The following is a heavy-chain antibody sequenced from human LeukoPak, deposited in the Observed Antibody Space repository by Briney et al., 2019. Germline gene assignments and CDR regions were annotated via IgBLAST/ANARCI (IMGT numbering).Heavy chain of an antibody. CDR2: IIPIFGTA. Sequence: SVKVSCKASGGTFSSYAISWVRQAPGQGLEWMGGIIPIFGTANYAQKFQGRVTITADESTSTAYMELSSLRSEDTAVYYCAREGEEQQLASYYFDWWGQGTLVTVSS. D-gene: IGHD6-13*01. CDR1: GGTFSSYA. V-gene: IGHV1-69*01. CDR3: AREGEEQQLASYYFDW. J-gene: IGHJ4*02.